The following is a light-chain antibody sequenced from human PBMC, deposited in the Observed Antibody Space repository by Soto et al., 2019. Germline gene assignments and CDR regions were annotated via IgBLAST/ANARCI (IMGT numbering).Light chain of an antibody. CDR3: QQFSSYPLT. Sequence: EFVFAQSPGTPSLSPGGRATPSCRASQTVRNNYLAWYQQKPGQAHRLLIYDAYSRATGIPDRFSGGGSGTDFTLTIRRLEPEDFAVYYCQQFSSYPLTFGGGTKVDI. CDR1: QTVRNNY. CDR2: DAY. J-gene: IGKJ4*01. V-gene: IGKV3-20*01.